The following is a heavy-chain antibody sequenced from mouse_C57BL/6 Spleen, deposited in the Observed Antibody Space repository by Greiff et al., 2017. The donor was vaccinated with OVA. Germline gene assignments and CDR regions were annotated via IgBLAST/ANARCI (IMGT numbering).Heavy chain of an antibody. J-gene: IGHJ1*03. V-gene: IGHV5-6*02. Sequence: EVMLVESGGDLVKPGGSLKLSCAASGFTFSSYGMSWVRQTPDKRLEWVATISSGGSYTYYPDSVKGRFTISRDNAKNTHYLQMSSLKSEDTAMYYCARHGSSYNWYFDVWGTGTTVTVSS. CDR2: ISSGGSYT. D-gene: IGHD1-1*01. CDR3: ARHGSSYNWYFDV. CDR1: GFTFSSYG.